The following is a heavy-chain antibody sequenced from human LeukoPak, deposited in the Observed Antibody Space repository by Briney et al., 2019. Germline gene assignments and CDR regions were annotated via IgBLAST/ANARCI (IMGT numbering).Heavy chain of an antibody. CDR2: IYYSGST. Sequence: SETLSLTCTVSGGSISSYYWSWIRQPPGKGLEWIGYIYYSGSTNYNPSLKSRVTISVDTPKNQFSLKLSSVTAADTAVYYCPFDYYDSSGYYSLWGQGTLVTVSS. CDR1: GGSISSYY. CDR3: PFDYYDSSGYYSL. D-gene: IGHD3-22*01. J-gene: IGHJ4*02. V-gene: IGHV4-59*12.